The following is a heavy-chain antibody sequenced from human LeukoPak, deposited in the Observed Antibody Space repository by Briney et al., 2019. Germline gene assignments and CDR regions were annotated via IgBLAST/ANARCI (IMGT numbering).Heavy chain of an antibody. D-gene: IGHD2-21*01. J-gene: IGHJ6*03. CDR1: GFTFSSYG. Sequence: GGSLRLSCAASGFTFSSYGMHWVRQAPGKGLEWVAVIWYDGSNKYYADSVKGRFTISRDNSKNTLYLQMNSLRAEDTAVYYCAVAPRSDYYYMDVWGKGTTVTVSS. V-gene: IGHV3-33*01. CDR2: IWYDGSNK. CDR3: AVAPRSDYYYMDV.